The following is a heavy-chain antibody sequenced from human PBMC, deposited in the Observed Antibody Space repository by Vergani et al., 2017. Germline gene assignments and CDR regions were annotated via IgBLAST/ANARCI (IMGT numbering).Heavy chain of an antibody. J-gene: IGHJ4*02. CDR1: GGTFSSYT. V-gene: IGHV1-69*02. CDR3: AGLPGEIGGYQCDY. Sequence: QVQLVQSGAEVKKPGSSVKVSCKASGGTFSSYTISWVRQAPGQGLEWMGRIIPILGIANYAQKFQGRVTITADKSTSTAYMELSSLRSEDTAVYYCAGLPGEIGGYQCDYWGQGTLVTVSS. CDR2: IIPILGIA. D-gene: IGHD7-27*01.